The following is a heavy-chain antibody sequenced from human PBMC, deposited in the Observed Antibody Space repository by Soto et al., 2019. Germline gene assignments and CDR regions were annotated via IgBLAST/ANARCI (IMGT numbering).Heavy chain of an antibody. CDR1: GGTFSSYA. D-gene: IGHD3-3*01. V-gene: IGHV1-69*01. CDR2: IIPIFGTA. CDR3: ARVLRXLEWSPRCVYCYYGMDV. Sequence: PVKVSCKASGGTFSSYAISWVRQAPGQGLEWMGGIIPIFGTANYAQKFQGRVTITADESTSTAYMELSSLRSEDTAVYYCARVLRXLEWSPRCVYCYYGMDVWGQGTTVTVSS. J-gene: IGHJ6*02.